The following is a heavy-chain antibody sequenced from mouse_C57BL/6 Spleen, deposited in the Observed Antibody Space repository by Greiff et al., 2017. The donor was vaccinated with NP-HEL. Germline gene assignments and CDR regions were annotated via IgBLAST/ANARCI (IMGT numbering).Heavy chain of an antibody. D-gene: IGHD1-1*01. V-gene: IGHV1-80*01. J-gene: IGHJ2*01. CDR3: AREGITTVVAFDY. Sequence: QVQLKESGAELVKPGASVKISCKASGYAFSSYWMNWVKQRPGKGLEWIGQIYPGDGDTNYNGKFKGKATLTADKSSSTAYMQLSSLTSEDSAVYFCAREGITTVVAFDYWGQGTTLTVSS. CDR2: IYPGDGDT. CDR1: GYAFSSYW.